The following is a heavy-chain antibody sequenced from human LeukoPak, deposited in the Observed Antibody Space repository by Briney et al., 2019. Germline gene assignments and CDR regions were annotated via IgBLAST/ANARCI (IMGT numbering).Heavy chain of an antibody. J-gene: IGHJ4*02. CDR1: GYSFTSYW. Sequence: GESLKISCKGSGYSFTSYWIGWVRQMPGKGLEWMGIIFPRDSDTRYSPSFQGQVTISVDKSISTAYLQWSSLKASDSAMYYCARFRDFGVVSGDYWGQGTLVTLSS. V-gene: IGHV5-51*01. CDR3: ARFRDFGVVSGDY. CDR2: IFPRDSDT. D-gene: IGHD3-3*01.